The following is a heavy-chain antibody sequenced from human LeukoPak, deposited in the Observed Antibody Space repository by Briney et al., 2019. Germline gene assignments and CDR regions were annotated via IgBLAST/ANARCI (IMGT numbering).Heavy chain of an antibody. V-gene: IGHV5-51*01. D-gene: IGHD3-22*01. CDR3: ARSSDSGGYYDYFDY. CDR1: GYSFTSYW. CDR2: IYPGDSDT. J-gene: IGHJ4*02. Sequence: GEFPKISCKGSGYSFTSYWIGWVRQMPGKGLEWMAIIYPGDSDTRYSPSFQGQVTISADKSISVTYLQWSSLKASDTAMYYCARSSDSGGYYDYFDYWGQGTLVTVSS.